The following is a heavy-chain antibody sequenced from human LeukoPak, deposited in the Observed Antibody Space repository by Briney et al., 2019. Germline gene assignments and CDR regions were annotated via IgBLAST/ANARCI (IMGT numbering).Heavy chain of an antibody. CDR2: INPNSGGT. CDR1: GYTFTSYD. D-gene: IGHD6-19*01. V-gene: IGHV1-2*02. J-gene: IGHJ4*02. Sequence: ASVKVSCKASGYTFTSYDINWVRQATGQGLEWMGWINPNSGGTNYAQKFQGRVTMTRDTSISTAYMELSRLRSDDTAVYYCATLGSIAVAGTINYWGQGTLVTVSS. CDR3: ATLGSIAVAGTINY.